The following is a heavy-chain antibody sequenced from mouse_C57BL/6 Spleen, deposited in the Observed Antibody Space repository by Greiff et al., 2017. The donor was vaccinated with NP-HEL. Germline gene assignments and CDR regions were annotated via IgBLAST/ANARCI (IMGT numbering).Heavy chain of an antibody. CDR3: ARPIYYYGSSYGFAY. D-gene: IGHD1-1*01. V-gene: IGHV1-22*01. CDR1: GYTFTDYN. CDR2: INPNNGGT. J-gene: IGHJ3*01. Sequence: EVQLQQSGPELVKPGASVKMSCKASGYTFTDYNMHWVKQSHGKSLEWIGYINPNNGGTSYNQKFKGKATLTVNKSSSTAYMELRSLTSEDSAVYYCARPIYYYGSSYGFAYWGQGTLVTVSA.